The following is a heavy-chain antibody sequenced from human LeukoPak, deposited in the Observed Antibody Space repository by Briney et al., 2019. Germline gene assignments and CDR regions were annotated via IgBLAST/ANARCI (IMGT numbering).Heavy chain of an antibody. CDR1: GYTFSSYA. J-gene: IGHJ5*02. D-gene: IGHD2-2*01. CDR2: ISGYNGNT. CDR3: ARVRVVPAALGANWFDP. Sequence: GASVKVSCKASGYTFSSYAIAWVRQAPGQGLEWMGWISGYNGNTKYLKNDGQKFQGRVTMTTDTSTRTAYLELGSLRSDDTAVYYCARVRVVPAALGANWFDPWGQGTLVTVSS. V-gene: IGHV1-18*04.